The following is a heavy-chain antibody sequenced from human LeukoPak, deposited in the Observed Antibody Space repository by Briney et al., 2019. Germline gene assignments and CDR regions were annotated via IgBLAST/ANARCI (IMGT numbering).Heavy chain of an antibody. CDR1: GYTFASYG. V-gene: IGHV1-18*01. CDR2: ISAYNGNT. J-gene: IGHJ4*02. Sequence: ASVKVSCKASGYTFASYGISWVRQAPGQGLEWMGWISAYNGNTDYAQKFQGRVTMTTDTSTSTAYMEVRSLRSDDTAVYYCARAYSGSYYYYWGQGTLVTVSS. CDR3: ARAYSGSYYYY. D-gene: IGHD1-26*01.